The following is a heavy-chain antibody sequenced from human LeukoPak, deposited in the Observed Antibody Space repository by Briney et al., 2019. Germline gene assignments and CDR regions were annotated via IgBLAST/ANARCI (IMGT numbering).Heavy chain of an antibody. J-gene: IGHJ5*02. CDR2: IYHGGST. D-gene: IGHD2-15*01. Sequence: SETLSLTCGVSGYSISSGYYWGWIRQPPGKGLEWIGSIYHGGSTYYNPSLKSRVTISVDTSKNQFSLKLSSLTAADTAVYYCSRLIYCSGGSCYDGAWFDPWGQGTLVTVSS. V-gene: IGHV4-38-2*01. CDR3: SRLIYCSGGSCYDGAWFDP. CDR1: GYSISSGYY.